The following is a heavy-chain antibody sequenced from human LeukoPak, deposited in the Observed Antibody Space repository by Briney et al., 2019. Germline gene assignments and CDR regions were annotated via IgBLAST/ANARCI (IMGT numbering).Heavy chain of an antibody. V-gene: IGHV4-59*08. J-gene: IGHJ4*02. CDR1: GGSISSYY. CDR2: IYYSGST. CDR3: ARVRLDSGDY. Sequence: SETLSLTCTVSGGSISSYYWSWIRQPPGKGMEWIGYIYYSGSTNYNPSLKSRVTISVDTYKNQFSLTLSSVTAADTAVYYCARVRLDSGDYWGQGTLVTVSS. D-gene: IGHD3/OR15-3a*01.